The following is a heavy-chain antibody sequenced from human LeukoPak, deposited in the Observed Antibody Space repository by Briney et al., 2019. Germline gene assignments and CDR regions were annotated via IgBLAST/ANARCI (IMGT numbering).Heavy chain of an antibody. V-gene: IGHV1-8*01. CDR1: GYTFTTYD. Sequence: PGASVKVSCKASGYTFTTYDLNWVRQATGQGLEWMGWMNPNSGNTGYAQKFQGRVTMTRNISITTAYMELSNLTSEDTAVYHCARRIRGAPTDYWGQGTLVTVSS. J-gene: IGHJ4*02. CDR3: ARRIRGAPTDY. D-gene: IGHD3-10*01. CDR2: MNPNSGNT.